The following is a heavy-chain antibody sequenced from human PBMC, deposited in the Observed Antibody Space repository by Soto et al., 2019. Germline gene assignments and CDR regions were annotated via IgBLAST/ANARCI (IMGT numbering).Heavy chain of an antibody. CDR3: ARDLWGYCGTDCYPLDV. CDR1: GGSISGYY. Sequence: QVQLQESGPGLVKPSETLSLTCTVSGGSISGYYWSWIRQPPGKGLEWIGYMYNTGSTVYNPSFKSRVTISVDTSKNQFSLQLNSVTAADTAVYYCARDLWGYCGTDCYPLDVCGQGTTVTVSS. V-gene: IGHV4-59*01. D-gene: IGHD2-21*02. CDR2: MYNTGST. J-gene: IGHJ6*02.